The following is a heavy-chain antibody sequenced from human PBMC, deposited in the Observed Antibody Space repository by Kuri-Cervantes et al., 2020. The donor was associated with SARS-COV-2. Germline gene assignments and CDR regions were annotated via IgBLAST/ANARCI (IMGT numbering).Heavy chain of an antibody. J-gene: IGHJ4*02. D-gene: IGHD2-21*01. CDR2: VKTDSGNT. Sequence: ASVKVSCKASGGTFSSYTINWVRQAPGQGLEWMGMVKTDSGNTLYAQIFQGRVTMTRDTSTSTVYMELSSLTSEDTAIYYCYCAPKEGFDSWGQGTLVTVSS. CDR3: YCAPKEGFDS. CDR1: GGTFSSYT. V-gene: IGHV1-8*02.